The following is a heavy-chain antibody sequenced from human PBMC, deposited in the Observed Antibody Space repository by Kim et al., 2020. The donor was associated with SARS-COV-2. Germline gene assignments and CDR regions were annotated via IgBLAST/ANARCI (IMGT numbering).Heavy chain of an antibody. J-gene: IGHJ6*03. Sequence: SETLSLTCAVYGGSFSGYYWSWIRQPPGKGLEWIGEINHSGSTNYNPSLKSRVTISVDTSKNQFSLKLSSVTAADTAVYYCAREYVPAARHYYYYMDVWGKGTPVTVSS. V-gene: IGHV4-34*01. D-gene: IGHD3-16*01. CDR1: GGSFSGYY. CDR2: INHSGST. CDR3: AREYVPAARHYYYYMDV.